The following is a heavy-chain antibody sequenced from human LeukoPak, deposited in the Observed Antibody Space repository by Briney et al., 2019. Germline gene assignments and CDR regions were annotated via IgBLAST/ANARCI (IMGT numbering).Heavy chain of an antibody. V-gene: IGHV1-2*02. J-gene: IGHJ3*02. CDR3: ARGLELATDAFDI. D-gene: IGHD1-7*01. Sequence: ASVKVSCKASGYSFTGYYIHWVRQAPGQGLEWMGWINPNSGTTVYSQTLQGRVTMTRDTSISTAYMELSSLRSDDTAVYYCARGLELATDAFDIWGQGTMVPVS. CDR1: GYSFTGYY. CDR2: INPNSGTT.